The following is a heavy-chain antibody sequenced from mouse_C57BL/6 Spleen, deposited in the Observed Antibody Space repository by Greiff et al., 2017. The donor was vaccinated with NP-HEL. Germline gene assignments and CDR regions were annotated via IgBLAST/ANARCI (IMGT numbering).Heavy chain of an antibody. CDR2: INPYNGGT. CDR1: GYTFTDYY. J-gene: IGHJ2*01. CDR3: ASSYGSSSYFDY. D-gene: IGHD1-1*01. Sequence: EVQLQQSGPVLVKPGASVKMSCKASGYTFTDYYMNWVKQSHGKSLEWIGVINPYNGGTSYNQKFKGKATLTVDKSSSTAYMELNSLTSEDSAVYSCASSYGSSSYFDYWGQGTTLTVSS. V-gene: IGHV1-19*01.